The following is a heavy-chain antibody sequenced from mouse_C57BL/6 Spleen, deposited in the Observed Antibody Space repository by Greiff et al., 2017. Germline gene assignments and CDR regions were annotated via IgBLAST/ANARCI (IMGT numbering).Heavy chain of an antibody. D-gene: IGHD1-1*01. CDR3: TRDGYGTSRFAY. Sequence: EVHLVESGEGLVKPGGSLKLSCAASGFTFSSYAMSWVRQTPEKRLEWVAYISSGGDYIYYADTVKGRFTISRDNARNTLYLQMSSLKSEDTAMYYCTRDGYGTSRFAYWGQGTLVTVSA. CDR1: GFTFSSYA. CDR2: ISSGGDYI. V-gene: IGHV5-9-1*02. J-gene: IGHJ3*01.